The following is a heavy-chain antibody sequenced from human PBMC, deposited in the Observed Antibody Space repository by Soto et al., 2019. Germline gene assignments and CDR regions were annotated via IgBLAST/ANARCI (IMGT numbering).Heavy chain of an antibody. CDR2: IGPDGSST. Sequence: PGGSLRLSCVASGFTFSNFAMSWVRQAPGKGLVWVSHIGPDGSSTRDADSVQGRFTISRDNARNTLYLQMNSLRDEDTAVYYCARDNNWSYDYWGQGILVTVSS. CDR3: ARDNNWSYDY. D-gene: IGHD1-1*01. V-gene: IGHV3-74*01. CDR1: GFTFSNFA. J-gene: IGHJ4*02.